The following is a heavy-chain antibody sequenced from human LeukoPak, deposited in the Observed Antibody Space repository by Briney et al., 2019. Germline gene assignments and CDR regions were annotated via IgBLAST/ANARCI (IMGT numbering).Heavy chain of an antibody. CDR3: ARNSWYSFDY. J-gene: IGHJ4*02. V-gene: IGHV6-1*01. Sequence: SQTLSLTCAISGDSVSSNRAGWHWIRQSPSRGLEWLGRTYYRSKWYNDYAVSVKSRITINPDTSKNQFSLQLNSVTPEDTAVYYCARNSWYSFDYWGQGTLVTVSS. D-gene: IGHD6-13*01. CDR1: GDSVSSNRAG. CDR2: TYYRSKWYN.